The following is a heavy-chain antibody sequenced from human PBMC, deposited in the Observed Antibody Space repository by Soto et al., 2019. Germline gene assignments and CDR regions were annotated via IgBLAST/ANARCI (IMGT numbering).Heavy chain of an antibody. Sequence: QVQLQESGPGLVKPSRTLSLPCTVSGCSLSSGGYYWSWLRQPPGTGLEWLGYIYYSGSTYYTRSMKSRVTISVETSKNQFSLKRSSVTAADTAVYYCARARDTAMATNYWGQGTLVTVSS. CDR3: ARARDTAMATNY. D-gene: IGHD5-18*01. J-gene: IGHJ4*02. CDR2: IYYSGST. V-gene: IGHV4-31*03. CDR1: GCSLSSGGYY.